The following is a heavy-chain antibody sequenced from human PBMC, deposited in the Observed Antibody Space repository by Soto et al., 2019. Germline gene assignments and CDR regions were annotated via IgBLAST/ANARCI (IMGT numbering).Heavy chain of an antibody. V-gene: IGHV1-18*01. Sequence: QVQLVQSGAEVKKPGASVKVSCKASGYTFTSYGISWVRQAPGQGLEWMGWISAYNGNTNYAQKLQGRVTRTTDTSTSTAYMELRSLRSDDTAVYYCARDPYSSGWYGDYYYGMDVWGQGTTVTVSS. J-gene: IGHJ6*02. CDR1: GYTFTSYG. CDR3: ARDPYSSGWYGDYYYGMDV. CDR2: ISAYNGNT. D-gene: IGHD6-19*01.